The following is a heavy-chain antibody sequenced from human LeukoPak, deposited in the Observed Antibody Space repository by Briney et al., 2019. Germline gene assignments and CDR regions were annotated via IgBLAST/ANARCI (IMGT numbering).Heavy chain of an antibody. J-gene: IGHJ4*02. CDR2: IYTSGST. Sequence: SETLSLTCTVSGGSISSYYWSWIRQPPGKGLEWIGYIYTSGSTNYNPSLKSRVTISVDTSKNQFSLTLSSVTAADTAVYYCARHGSGSSSFFDYWGQGTLVTVSS. D-gene: IGHD1-26*01. CDR1: GGSISSYY. V-gene: IGHV4-4*09. CDR3: ARHGSGSSSFFDY.